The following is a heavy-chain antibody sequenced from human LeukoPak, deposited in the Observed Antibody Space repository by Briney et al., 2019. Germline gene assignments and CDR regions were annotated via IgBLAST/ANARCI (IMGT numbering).Heavy chain of an antibody. D-gene: IGHD3-22*01. V-gene: IGHV3-53*01. CDR3: ARDYDSSGSS. CDR2: IYSGGST. Sequence: GGSLRLSCAASGFTFSSYAMSWVRQAPGKGLEWVSVIYSGGSTYYADSVKGRFTISRDNSKNTLYLQMNSLRAEDTAVYYCARDYDSSGSSWGQGTLVTVSS. CDR1: GFTFSSYA. J-gene: IGHJ5*02.